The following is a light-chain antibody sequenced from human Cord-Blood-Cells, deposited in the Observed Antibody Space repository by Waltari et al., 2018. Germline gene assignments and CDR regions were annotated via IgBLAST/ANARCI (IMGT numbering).Light chain of an antibody. V-gene: IGLV2-14*01. CDR3: SSYTSSSTLV. J-gene: IGLJ1*01. Sequence: QSALTQPASVSGSPGQSLTISCTGTSRDVGASKYVSWYQQHPGKAPKLMIYEVSNRPSGVSNRFSGSKSGNTASLTISGLQAEDEADYYCSSYTSSSTLVFGTGTKVTVL. CDR2: EVS. CDR1: SRDVGASKY.